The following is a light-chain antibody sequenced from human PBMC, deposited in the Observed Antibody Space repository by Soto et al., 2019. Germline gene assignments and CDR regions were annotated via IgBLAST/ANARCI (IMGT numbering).Light chain of an antibody. CDR1: QSVYSR. Sequence: DIQMTQSPSTLSASVGDRVTIICRASQSVYSRLAWYQQKPGQAPKLLIYDAPSLQSGVPSRFSGSGFGTEFTLTIDSRQPDDFATYYCQQYNDFPWTFGHGTKVELK. CDR3: QQYNDFPWT. V-gene: IGKV1-5*02. CDR2: DAP. J-gene: IGKJ1*01.